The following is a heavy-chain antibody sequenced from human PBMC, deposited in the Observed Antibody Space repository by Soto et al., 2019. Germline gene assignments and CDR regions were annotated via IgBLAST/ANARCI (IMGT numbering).Heavy chain of an antibody. D-gene: IGHD2-2*01. V-gene: IGHV3-23*01. Sequence: EVQLLESGGGLVQPGGSLRLSCAASGFTFSSYAMRWVRQAPGKGLEWVSAISGSGGSTYYADSVKGRFTISRDNSKNTLYLQMNSLRAEDTAVYYCVVVPAARRIYYFDYWGQGTLVTVSS. CDR2: ISGSGGST. J-gene: IGHJ4*02. CDR3: VVVPAARRIYYFDY. CDR1: GFTFSSYA.